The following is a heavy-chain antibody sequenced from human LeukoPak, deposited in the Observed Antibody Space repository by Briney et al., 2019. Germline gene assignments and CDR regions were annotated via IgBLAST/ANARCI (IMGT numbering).Heavy chain of an antibody. V-gene: IGHV3-48*01. Sequence: GGSLRLSCEGSGFTFSDYSTNWVRQAPGEGLEWLSYITSTSDTIYYADSVRGRFTSSRDNGKNSAYLQMNSLRADDTAVYYCARSSGYPYFDYWGQGALVTVSS. CDR3: ARSSGYPYFDY. D-gene: IGHD3-22*01. CDR2: ITSTSDTI. CDR1: GFTFSDYS. J-gene: IGHJ4*02.